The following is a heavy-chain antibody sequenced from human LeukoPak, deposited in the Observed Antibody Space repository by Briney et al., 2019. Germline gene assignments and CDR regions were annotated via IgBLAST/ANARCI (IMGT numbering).Heavy chain of an antibody. CDR1: GFTFSSYA. V-gene: IGHV3-23*01. CDR2: ISGSGGST. J-gene: IGHJ3*01. CDR3: AKDPSWLLPAAK. Sequence: GGSLRLSCAASGFTFSSYAMSWVRQAPGKGLGWVSAISGSGGSTYYADSVKGRFTISRDNSKNTLYLQMNSLRAEDTAVCYCAKDPSWLLPAAKWGQGTMVTVSS. D-gene: IGHD2-2*01.